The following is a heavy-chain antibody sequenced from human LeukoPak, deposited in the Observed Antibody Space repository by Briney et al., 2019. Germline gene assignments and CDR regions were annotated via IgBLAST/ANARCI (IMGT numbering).Heavy chain of an antibody. V-gene: IGHV1-69*04. Sequence: GSSVKVSCKASAGTFSSYAISWVRQAPGQGLEWMGRIIPIFGIANYAQKFQGRVTITADKSTSTAYMELSSLRSEDTAVYYCAREAYSGSYYFDYWGQGTLVTVSS. CDR2: IIPIFGIA. CDR3: AREAYSGSYYFDY. J-gene: IGHJ4*02. CDR1: AGTFSSYA. D-gene: IGHD1-26*01.